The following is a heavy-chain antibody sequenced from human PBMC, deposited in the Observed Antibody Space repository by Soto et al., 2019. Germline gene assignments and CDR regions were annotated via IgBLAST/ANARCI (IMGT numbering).Heavy chain of an antibody. CDR1: GSTFSTGW. Sequence: EVQLVESGGGLVQPGGSLRLSGAASGSTFSTGWMMWVRQAPGKGLEWVANINQDGSERYYVDSVKGRFTISRDNAKNSLYLQMNSLRAEDTAVYYCVKDNRGSYWGQGTLVTVSS. CDR3: VKDNRGSY. CDR2: INQDGSER. V-gene: IGHV3-7*01. D-gene: IGHD3-10*01. J-gene: IGHJ4*02.